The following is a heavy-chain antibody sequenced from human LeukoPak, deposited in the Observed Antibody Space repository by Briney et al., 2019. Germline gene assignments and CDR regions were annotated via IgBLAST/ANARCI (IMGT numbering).Heavy chain of an antibody. CDR1: GITFSSYG. D-gene: IGHD2-15*01. J-gene: IGHJ6*03. CDR3: AKNGDRGAYCTGGTCYPYFYYYMDV. CDR2: ISSTGGTT. V-gene: IGHV3-23*01. Sequence: AGSLRLSCAASGITFSSYGMSWVRQAPGKVLEWVSSISSTGGTTYYADSVKGRFTISRDNSKNTLYPQMNSLRAEDTAIYYCAKNGDRGAYCTGGTCYPYFYYYMDVWGKGTTVTI.